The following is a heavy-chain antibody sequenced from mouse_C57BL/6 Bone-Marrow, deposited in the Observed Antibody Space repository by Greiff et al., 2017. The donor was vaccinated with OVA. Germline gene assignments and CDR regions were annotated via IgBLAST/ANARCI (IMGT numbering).Heavy chain of an antibody. V-gene: IGHV3-6*01. CDR2: ISYDGSN. Sequence: ESGPGLVKPSQSLSLTCSVTGYSITSGYYWNWIRQFPGNKLEWMGYISYDGSNNYNPSLKNRISITRDTSKNQFFLKLNSVTTEDTATYYCAREIYDGYPYWYFDVWGTGTTVTVSS. D-gene: IGHD2-3*01. J-gene: IGHJ1*03. CDR1: GYSITSGYY. CDR3: AREIYDGYPYWYFDV.